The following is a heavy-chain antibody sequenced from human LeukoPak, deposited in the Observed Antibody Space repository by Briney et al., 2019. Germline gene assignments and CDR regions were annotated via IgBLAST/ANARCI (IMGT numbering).Heavy chain of an antibody. D-gene: IGHD3-10*01. V-gene: IGHV3-74*01. J-gene: IGHJ4*02. CDR3: AKRGSPSGGPNDY. Sequence: GGSLRLSCAASTSTGLVWMDWVRKSPGKGLVWVSRISSDGTGANYADSVKGRFTISRDNSKNTLYLQMNSLRAEDTALYYCAKRGSPSGGPNDYWGQGTLVTVSS. CDR2: ISSDGTGA. CDR1: TSTGLVW.